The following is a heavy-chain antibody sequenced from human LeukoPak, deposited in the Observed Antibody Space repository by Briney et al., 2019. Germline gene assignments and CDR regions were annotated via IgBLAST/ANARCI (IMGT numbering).Heavy chain of an antibody. Sequence: GGSLRLSYAASGFTFSSYAMSWVRQAPGEGLEWVSAISGSGGSTYYADSVKGRFTISRDNSKNTLYLQMNSLRAEDTAVYYCAKAGERYYDFWSGYYCDYWGQGTLVTVSS. CDR2: ISGSGGST. CDR3: AKAGERYYDFWSGYYCDY. V-gene: IGHV3-23*01. CDR1: GFTFSSYA. D-gene: IGHD3-3*01. J-gene: IGHJ4*02.